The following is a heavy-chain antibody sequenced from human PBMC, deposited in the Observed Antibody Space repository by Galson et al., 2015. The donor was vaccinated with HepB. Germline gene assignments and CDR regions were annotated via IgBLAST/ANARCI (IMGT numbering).Heavy chain of an antibody. J-gene: IGHJ3*02. V-gene: IGHV3-64D*06. D-gene: IGHD4-11*01. CDR3: ATQIQNDYRGPDAFDI. CDR2: ISSNGGST. Sequence: SLRLSCAASGFTFSSYAMHWVRQAPGKGLEYVSAISSNGGSTYYADSVKGRFTISRDNSKNTLYLQMSSLRAANTAVYYCATQIQNDYRGPDAFDIWGQGTMVTVSS. CDR1: GFTFSSYA.